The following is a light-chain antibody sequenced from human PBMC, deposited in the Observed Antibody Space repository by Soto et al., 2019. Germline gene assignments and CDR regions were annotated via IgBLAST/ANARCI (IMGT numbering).Light chain of an antibody. J-gene: IGLJ7*01. CDR3: GTWDSSLCAHAV. CDR2: DNN. V-gene: IGLV1-51*01. CDR1: SSNIGNNY. Sequence: QSVLTQPPSVSAAPGQKVTISCSGSSSNIGNNYVSWYQQLPGTAPKLLIYDNNKRPSGIPDRFSGSKSGTSATLGITGLQTGDEADYYCGTWDSSLCAHAVFGGGTQLTVL.